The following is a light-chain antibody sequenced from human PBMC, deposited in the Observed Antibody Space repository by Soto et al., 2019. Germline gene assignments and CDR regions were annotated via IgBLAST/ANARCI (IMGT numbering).Light chain of an antibody. CDR1: QSVSNNY. Sequence: EIVLTQSPGTLSLSPGERATLSCRASQSVSNNYLAWYQQKPGQAPRLVIYGASNSATGIPERFSASGSGTDFTLTISRLEPEDFAVYYCQHYISSPLTFGKGTKVEIK. CDR2: GAS. V-gene: IGKV3-20*01. J-gene: IGKJ1*01. CDR3: QHYISSPLT.